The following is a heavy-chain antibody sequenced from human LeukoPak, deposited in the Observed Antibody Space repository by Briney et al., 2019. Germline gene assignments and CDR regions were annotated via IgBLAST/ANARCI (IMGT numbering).Heavy chain of an antibody. V-gene: IGHV3-23*01. D-gene: IGHD3-3*01. Sequence: GGSLRLSCAASGFTFSNYAMSWVRQAPGKGLEWVSTITTGDSTYYADSVKGRFTISRDNSKNTLYLQMNSLRAEDTAVYYCAKDHRTYYDFWSGLGFYYYYMDVWGKGTTVTVSS. CDR2: ITTGDST. CDR3: AKDHRTYYDFWSGLGFYYYYMDV. CDR1: GFTFSNYA. J-gene: IGHJ6*03.